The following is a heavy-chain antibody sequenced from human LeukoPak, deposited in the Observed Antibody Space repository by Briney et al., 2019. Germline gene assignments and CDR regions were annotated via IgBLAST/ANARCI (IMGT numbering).Heavy chain of an antibody. CDR2: IYYSGST. V-gene: IGHV4-39*01. D-gene: IGHD1-1*01. Sequence: SETLSLTCTVSGGSISSSSYYWGWIRQPPGKGLVWIGSIYYSGSTYYNPSLKSRVTISVDTSKNQFSLKLSSVTAADTAVNYCASVQLGYWGQGTLVTVSS. CDR3: ASVQLGY. CDR1: GGSISSSSYY. J-gene: IGHJ4*02.